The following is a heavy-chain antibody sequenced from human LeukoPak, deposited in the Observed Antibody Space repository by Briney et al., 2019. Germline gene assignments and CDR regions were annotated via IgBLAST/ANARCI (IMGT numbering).Heavy chain of an antibody. CDR3: ARDSGGRYGGDY. D-gene: IGHD2-15*01. CDR1: GGTFSSYA. CDR2: IIPIFGTA. J-gene: IGHJ4*02. Sequence: SVKVSCKASGGTFSSYAISWVRQAPGQGLEWMGGIIPIFGTANYAQKFQGRVTMTRDTSTSTVYMELSSLRSEDTAVYYCARDSGGRYGGDYWGQGTLVTVSS. V-gene: IGHV1-69*05.